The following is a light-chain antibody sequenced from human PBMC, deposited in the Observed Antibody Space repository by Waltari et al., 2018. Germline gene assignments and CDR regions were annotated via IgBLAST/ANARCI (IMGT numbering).Light chain of an antibody. V-gene: IGKV1-33*01. CDR3: QQSDSLPST. CDR2: DAS. J-gene: IGKJ2*02. CDR1: EHISTS. Sequence: DIQMTPSPSSLSASVGDRVTITWQASEHISTSLNWYQQKPGKAPKLLIYDASNLQSGVPSRFTGSGSGTDFTLTISSLQTEDIATYYCQQSDSLPSTFGQGSKLEIK.